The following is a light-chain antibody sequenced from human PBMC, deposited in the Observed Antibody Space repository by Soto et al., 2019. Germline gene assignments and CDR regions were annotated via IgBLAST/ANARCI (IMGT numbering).Light chain of an antibody. CDR1: SSDIGGYGY. Sequence: QSALTQPASVSGSPGQSITLSCTGTSSDIGGYGYVSWYQQHPGKAPKVIIYEVSNRPSGVSNRFSGSKSGNTASLTISGLQAADEADYYCSSYTSSNTLVFGGGTKVTVL. J-gene: IGLJ2*01. V-gene: IGLV2-14*01. CDR2: EVS. CDR3: SSYTSSNTLV.